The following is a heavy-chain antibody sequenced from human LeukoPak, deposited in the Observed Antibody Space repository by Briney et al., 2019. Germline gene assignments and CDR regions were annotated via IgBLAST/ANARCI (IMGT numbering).Heavy chain of an antibody. D-gene: IGHD3-22*01. V-gene: IGHV3-23*01. J-gene: IGHJ4*02. Sequence: GGSLRLSCAASGFTFTTYAMTWVRQAPGKGLEWVSAISGGGDSTYYADSVKGRFTFSRANSKNTLDLQMNSLRAEDTAVYYCARDYYDSSGGDYWGQGTLVTVSS. CDR1: GFTFTTYA. CDR2: ISGGGDST. CDR3: ARDYYDSSGGDY.